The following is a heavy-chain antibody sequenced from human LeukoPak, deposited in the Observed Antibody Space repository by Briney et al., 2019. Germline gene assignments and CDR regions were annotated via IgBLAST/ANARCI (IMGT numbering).Heavy chain of an antibody. V-gene: IGHV3-53*01. CDR1: GFTVSANY. CDR2: IYSGGST. Sequence: GGSLRLSCAASGFTVSANYMSWVRQAPGKGLEWVAVIYSGGSTDYADSVKGRFTISRDNSKNTLYLQMNSLRAEDTAVYYCAREGRDYDILTGYSAFDYWGQGTLVTVSS. J-gene: IGHJ4*02. CDR3: AREGRDYDILTGYSAFDY. D-gene: IGHD3-9*01.